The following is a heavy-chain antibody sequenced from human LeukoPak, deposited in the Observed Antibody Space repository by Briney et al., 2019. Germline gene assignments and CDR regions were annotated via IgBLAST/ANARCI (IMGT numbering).Heavy chain of an antibody. CDR1: GYTFTSYY. D-gene: IGHD4-17*01. Sequence: ASVKVSCKASGYTFTSYYMHWVRQAPGQGLEWMGWINPNSGGTNYAQKFQGRVTMTRDTSISTAYMELSRLRSDDTAVYYCARGSPTVTTRPVDYWGQGTLVTVSS. CDR2: INPNSGGT. V-gene: IGHV1-2*02. CDR3: ARGSPTVTTRPVDY. J-gene: IGHJ4*02.